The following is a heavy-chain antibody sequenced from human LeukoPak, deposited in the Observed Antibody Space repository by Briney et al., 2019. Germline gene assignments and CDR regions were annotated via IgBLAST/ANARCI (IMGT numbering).Heavy chain of an antibody. D-gene: IGHD6-13*01. Sequence: ASVKVSCKASGYTFTSYGISWVRQAPGQGLEWMGWISAYNGNTNYAQKLQGRVTMTTDTSTSTAYMELRSLRSDDTAVYYCARDRSRGKSSFAFDIWGQGTMVTVSS. V-gene: IGHV1-18*01. CDR2: ISAYNGNT. CDR3: ARDRSRGKSSFAFDI. J-gene: IGHJ3*02. CDR1: GYTFTSYG.